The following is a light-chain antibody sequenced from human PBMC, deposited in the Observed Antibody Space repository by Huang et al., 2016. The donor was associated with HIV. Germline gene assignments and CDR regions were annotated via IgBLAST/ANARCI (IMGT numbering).Light chain of an antibody. Sequence: DIQMTQAPPSLSAAVGDRVIITCRASQIINKYLNWYQQMPGRAPKLLISGSSSLQGGVSSRFSGSVSGTDFTLTIRDLQPEDTATYHCQQSYNIPRTFGQGTLLEI. CDR3: QQSYNIPRT. CDR1: QIINKY. V-gene: IGKV1-39*01. CDR2: GSS. J-gene: IGKJ2*01.